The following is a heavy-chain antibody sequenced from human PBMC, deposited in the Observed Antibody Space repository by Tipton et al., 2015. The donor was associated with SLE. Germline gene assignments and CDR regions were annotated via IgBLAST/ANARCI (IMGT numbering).Heavy chain of an antibody. V-gene: IGHV4-59*10. J-gene: IGHJ3*02. CDR2: MYISGNT. CDR1: GAAFSTYY. Sequence: TLSLTCAVNGAAFSTYYWSWIRQPAGKGLEWIGRMYISGNTNYNPSLKSRVTMSVDTSKNQFSLKLSSVTAADTAVYYCARGDRGAFDIWGQGTMVTVSS. CDR3: ARGDRGAFDI. D-gene: IGHD2-15*01.